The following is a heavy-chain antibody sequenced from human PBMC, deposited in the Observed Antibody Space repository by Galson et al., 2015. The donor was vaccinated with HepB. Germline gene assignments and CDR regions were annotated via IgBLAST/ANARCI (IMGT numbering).Heavy chain of an antibody. CDR1: GFTFSRHG. Sequence: SLRLSCAVSGFTFSRHGMHWVRQAPGKGLEWVTAMWSDGIKIYYADSVKGRFTISRDNSRNTLDLQMNTLRAEDTAVYYCARDHTPGPIAVAGIGFWGQGTLVTVSP. D-gene: IGHD6-19*01. CDR2: MWSDGIKI. J-gene: IGHJ4*02. CDR3: ARDHTPGPIAVAGIGF. V-gene: IGHV3-33*01.